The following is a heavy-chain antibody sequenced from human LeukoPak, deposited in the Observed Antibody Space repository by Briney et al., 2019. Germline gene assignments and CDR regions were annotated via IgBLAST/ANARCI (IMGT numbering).Heavy chain of an antibody. J-gene: IGHJ5*02. CDR3: ATDHYGDYGPYWFDP. CDR1: GYTLTELS. CDR2: FDPEDGET. D-gene: IGHD4-17*01. Sequence: GASVKVSCKVSGYTLTELSMHWVRQAPGKGLEWMGGFDPEDGETIYAQKFQGRVTMTEDTSTDTAYMELSSLRSEDTAVYYCATDHYGDYGPYWFDPWGQGTLVTVSS. V-gene: IGHV1-24*01.